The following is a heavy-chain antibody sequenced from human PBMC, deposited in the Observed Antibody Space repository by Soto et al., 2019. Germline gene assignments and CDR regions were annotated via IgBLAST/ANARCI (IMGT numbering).Heavy chain of an antibody. CDR1: GFTFSGSA. D-gene: IGHD2-2*01. CDR3: TRESLSRDYDY. J-gene: IGHJ4*02. Sequence: GGSLRLSCAASGFTFSGSAMHWVRQASGKGLEWVGRIRSKANSYATAYAASVKGRFTISRDDSKNTAYLQMNSLKTEDTAVYYCTRESLSRDYDYWGQGTLVTVSS. V-gene: IGHV3-73*01. CDR2: IRSKANSYAT.